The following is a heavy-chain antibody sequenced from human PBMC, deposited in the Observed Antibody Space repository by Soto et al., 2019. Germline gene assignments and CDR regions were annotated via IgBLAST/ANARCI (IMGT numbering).Heavy chain of an antibody. J-gene: IGHJ4*02. CDR2: IIPILGIA. D-gene: IGHD6-13*01. CDR1: GGTFSSYT. CDR3: ARGPYSSSWYGYFDY. Sequence: QVQLVQSGAEVKKPGSSVKVSCKASGGTFSSYTISWVRQAPGQGLEWMGRIIPILGIANYAQKFQGRVTITADKSTSTAYMGLSSLRSEDTAVYYCARGPYSSSWYGYFDYWGQGTLVTVSS. V-gene: IGHV1-69*02.